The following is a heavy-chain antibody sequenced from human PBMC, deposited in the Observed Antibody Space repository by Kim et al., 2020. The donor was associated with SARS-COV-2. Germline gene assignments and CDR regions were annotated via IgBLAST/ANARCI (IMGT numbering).Heavy chain of an antibody. Sequence: GGSLRLSCAASGFTFSSNYMSWVRQAPGKGLEWVSVIYSGGSTYSADSVKGRFAISRDNSKNTRYIAWNSLSAVDTADYAGARIKLDYGTSVFDYWGLGT. V-gene: IGHV3-53*01. CDR1: GFTFSSNY. D-gene: IGHD4-17*01. CDR3: ARIKLDYGTSVFDY. J-gene: IGHJ4*02. CDR2: IYSGGST.